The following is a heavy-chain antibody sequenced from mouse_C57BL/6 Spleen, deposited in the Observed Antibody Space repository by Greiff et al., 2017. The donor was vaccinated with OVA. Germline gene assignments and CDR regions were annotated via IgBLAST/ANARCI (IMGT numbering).Heavy chain of an antibody. D-gene: IGHD2-2*01. CDR3: ARGALYYGYDGDY. CDR1: GYSFTGYY. CDR2: INPSTGGN. Sequence: EVQLQQSGPELVKPGASVKISCKASGYSFTGYYMNWVKQSPEKSLEWIGEINPSTGGNNYNQKVKAKATLTVDKSSSTAYMQLKSLTSEDSAVYYCARGALYYGYDGDYWGQGTTLTVSS. V-gene: IGHV1-42*01. J-gene: IGHJ2*01.